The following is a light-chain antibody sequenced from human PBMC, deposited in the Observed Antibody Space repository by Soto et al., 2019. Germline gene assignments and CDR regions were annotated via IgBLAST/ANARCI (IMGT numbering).Light chain of an antibody. CDR2: GNS. Sequence: QSVLTQPPSVSGAPGQRVTISCTGSSSNIGAGYDVHWYQQLPGTAPKLLLYGNSNRPSGVPDRCSGSKSGTSASLAITGLRAEDEADYYCQSYASSLSGWVFGGGTKLTVL. V-gene: IGLV1-40*01. CDR1: SSNIGAGYD. CDR3: QSYASSLSGWV. J-gene: IGLJ3*02.